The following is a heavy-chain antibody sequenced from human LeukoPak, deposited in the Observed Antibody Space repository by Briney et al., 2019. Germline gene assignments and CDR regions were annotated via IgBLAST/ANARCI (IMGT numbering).Heavy chain of an antibody. J-gene: IGHJ4*02. V-gene: IGHV1-18*04. CDR3: ARDVRSWSYYFDY. D-gene: IGHD6-13*01. CDR2: ISAYNGNT. Sequence: ASVKVSCKASGYTFTSYGISWVRQAPGQGLEWMGWISAYNGNTNYAQKLQGRVTMTTDTSTSTAHMELRSLRSDDTAVYYCARDVRSWSYYFDYWGQGTLVTVSS. CDR1: GYTFTSYG.